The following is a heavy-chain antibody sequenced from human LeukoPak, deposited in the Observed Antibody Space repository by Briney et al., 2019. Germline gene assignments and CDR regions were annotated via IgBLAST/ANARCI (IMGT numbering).Heavy chain of an antibody. CDR1: GFSFSSFA. J-gene: IGHJ3*02. V-gene: IGHV3-23*01. CDR2: ILSGGDVF. Sequence: GGSLRLSCAASGFSFSSFAMMWVRQAPGMGLELISAILSGGDVFFYGDSVRGRFTISRDDSTNTLFLQMDNLRADDSAVYYCARDPNGNYVGAFEMWGPGTTVTVSS. CDR3: ARDPNGNYVGAFEM. D-gene: IGHD4-17*01.